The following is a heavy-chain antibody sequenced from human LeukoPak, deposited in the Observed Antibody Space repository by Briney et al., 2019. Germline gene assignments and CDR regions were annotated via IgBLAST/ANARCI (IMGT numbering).Heavy chain of an antibody. J-gene: IGHJ4*02. CDR3: ARDNPRDYDSSGYFDY. CDR2: IIPIFGTA. Sequence: ASVKVSCKASGGTFSSYAISWVRQAPGQGLEWMGGIIPIFGTANYAQKFQGRVTITADESTSTAYMELSSLRSEDTAVYYCARDNPRDYDSSGYFDYWGQGTLVTVSS. CDR1: GGTFSSYA. D-gene: IGHD3-22*01. V-gene: IGHV1-69*13.